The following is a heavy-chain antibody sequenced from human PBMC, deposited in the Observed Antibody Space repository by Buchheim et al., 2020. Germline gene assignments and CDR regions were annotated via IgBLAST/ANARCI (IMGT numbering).Heavy chain of an antibody. Sequence: QLQLVESGGGVVQPGRSLRLSCAASGFTFSSYAMHWVRQAPGKGLERVAVISYDGSNKYYADSVKGRFTIFRDNSKNTLYLQMNSLRAEDTTVYYCARDIGYCSGGSCLGVDYWGQGTL. CDR3: ARDIGYCSGGSCLGVDY. J-gene: IGHJ4*02. CDR2: ISYDGSNK. D-gene: IGHD2-15*01. V-gene: IGHV3-30*14. CDR1: GFTFSSYA.